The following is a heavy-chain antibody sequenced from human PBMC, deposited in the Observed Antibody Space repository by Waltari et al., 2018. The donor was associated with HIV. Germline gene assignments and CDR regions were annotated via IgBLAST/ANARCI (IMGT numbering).Heavy chain of an antibody. V-gene: IGHV2-26*01. CDR2: IFSNDEK. CDR3: ARTSFGDYDFWSGWGAFDI. D-gene: IGHD3-3*01. CDR1: GFSLSNARMG. Sequence: QVTLKESGPVLVKPTETLTLTCTVSGFSLSNARMGVSWIRQPPGKALEWLAHIFSNDEKSYSTSLKSRLTISKDTSKSQVVLTMTNMDPVDTATYYCARTSFGDYDFWSGWGAFDIWGQGTMVTVSS. J-gene: IGHJ3*02.